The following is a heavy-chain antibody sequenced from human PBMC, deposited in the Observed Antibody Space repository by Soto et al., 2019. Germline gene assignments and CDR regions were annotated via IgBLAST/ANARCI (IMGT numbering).Heavy chain of an antibody. CDR2: IIPIFGTA. CDR1: GGTVSSYA. J-gene: IGHJ6*02. Sequence: QVQLVQSGAEVKKPGSSVKVSCKASGGTVSSYAISWVRQAPGQGLEWMGGIIPIFGTANYAQKFQGRVTITADKSTRTAYMELSSLRSEDTAVYYCARDDSSGSIPPWGYYYGMDVWGQGTTVTVSS. CDR3: ARDDSSGSIPPWGYYYGMDV. D-gene: IGHD3-22*01. V-gene: IGHV1-69*06.